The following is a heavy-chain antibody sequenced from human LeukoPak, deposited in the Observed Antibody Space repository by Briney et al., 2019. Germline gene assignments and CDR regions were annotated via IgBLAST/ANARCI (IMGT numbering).Heavy chain of an antibody. V-gene: IGHV4-34*01. CDR1: GFTFSSYS. CDR3: ARGSDPLAVRGVVF. D-gene: IGHD3-10*01. J-gene: IGHJ4*02. CDR2: INHSGST. Sequence: PGGSLRLSCAASGFTFSSYSMNWVRQAPGKGLEWIGEINHSGSTNYNPSLKSRVTISVDTSKNQFSLKLSSVTAADTAVYYCARGSDPLAVRGVVFWGQGTLVTVSS.